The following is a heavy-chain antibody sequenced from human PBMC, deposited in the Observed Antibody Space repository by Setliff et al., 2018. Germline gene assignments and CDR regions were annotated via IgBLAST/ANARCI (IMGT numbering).Heavy chain of an antibody. D-gene: IGHD4-17*01. CDR3: ARDSTVTTDYYYYYMDV. Sequence: SVKVSCKASGGTLSSYAISWVRQAPGQGLEWMGGIIPIFGTANYAQKFQGRVTITADESTSTAYMELSSLRSEDTAVYYCARDSTVTTDYYYYYMDVWGKGTTVTVSS. V-gene: IGHV1-69*13. J-gene: IGHJ6*03. CDR1: GGTLSSYA. CDR2: IIPIFGTA.